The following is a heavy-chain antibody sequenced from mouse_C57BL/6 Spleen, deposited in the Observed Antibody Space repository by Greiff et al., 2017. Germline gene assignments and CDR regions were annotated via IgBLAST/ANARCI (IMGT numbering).Heavy chain of an antibody. V-gene: IGHV1-15*01. CDR3: TSWRNWTFAY. CDR2: IDPETGGT. Sequence: QVQLQQPGAELVRPGASVTLSCKASGYTFTDYEMHWVKQTPVHGLEWIGAIDPETGGTAYNQKFKGKAILTADKSSSTAYMELRSLTSEDSAVYYCTSWRNWTFAYWGQGTLVTVSA. D-gene: IGHD4-1*01. CDR1: GYTFTDYE. J-gene: IGHJ3*01.